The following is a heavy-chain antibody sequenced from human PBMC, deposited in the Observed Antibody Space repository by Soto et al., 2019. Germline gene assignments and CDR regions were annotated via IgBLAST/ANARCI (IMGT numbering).Heavy chain of an antibody. V-gene: IGHV4-34*01. CDR3: ARSYSSGWYAVNWFDP. Sequence: SETLSLTCAVYGGSFSGYYWSWIRQPPGKGLEWIGEINHSGSTNYNPSLKSRVTISVDTSKNQFSLKLSSVTAADTAVYYCARSYSSGWYAVNWFDPWGQGTLVTVSS. CDR2: INHSGST. CDR1: GGSFSGYY. D-gene: IGHD6-19*01. J-gene: IGHJ5*02.